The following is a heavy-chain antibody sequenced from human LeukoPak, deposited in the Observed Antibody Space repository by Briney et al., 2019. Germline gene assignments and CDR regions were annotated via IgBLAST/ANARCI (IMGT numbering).Heavy chain of an antibody. Sequence: GGSLKLSCAASGFTFSGSAVHWVRQSSGKGLEWVGHIDKKDNLYATAYAESVKGRFTISRDDSKDTAFLHIDSLKTEDTALYYCTRDRGTYNWFDPWGQGTLVTVSS. V-gene: IGHV3-73*01. J-gene: IGHJ5*02. CDR3: TRDRGTYNWFDP. CDR2: IDKKDNLYAT. CDR1: GFTFSGSA. D-gene: IGHD2-15*01.